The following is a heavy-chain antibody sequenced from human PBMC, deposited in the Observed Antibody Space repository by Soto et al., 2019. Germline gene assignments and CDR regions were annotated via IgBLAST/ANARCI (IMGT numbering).Heavy chain of an antibody. J-gene: IGHJ4*02. CDR1: GFTVSSHA. CDR3: ARDKDWAFDN. CDR2: ITADGGT. Sequence: GGSLRLSCEGSGFTVSSHAMTWIRQAPGKGPEWVSTITADGGTYYADSVKGRFAMSRDNAQNSLSLQMNSLRVEDTGIYYCARDKDWAFDNWGQGTLVTVSS. V-gene: IGHV3-23*01. D-gene: IGHD3-9*01.